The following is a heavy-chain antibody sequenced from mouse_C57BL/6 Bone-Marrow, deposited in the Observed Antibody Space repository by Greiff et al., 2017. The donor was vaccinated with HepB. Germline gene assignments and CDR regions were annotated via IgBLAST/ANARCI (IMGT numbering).Heavy chain of an antibody. V-gene: IGHV5-16*01. CDR3: ARDLDYFDY. Sequence: EVQVVESEGGLVQPGSSMKLSCTASGFTFSDYYMAWVRQVPEKGLEWVANINYDGSSTYYLDSLKSHFIISRDNAKNILYLQMSSLKSEDTATYYCARDLDYFDYWGQGTTLTVSS. CDR2: INYDGSST. J-gene: IGHJ2*01. CDR1: GFTFSDYY.